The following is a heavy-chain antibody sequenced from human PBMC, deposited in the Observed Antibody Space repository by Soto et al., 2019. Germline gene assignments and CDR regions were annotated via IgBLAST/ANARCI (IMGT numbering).Heavy chain of an antibody. CDR2: IDPSYSYT. V-gene: IGHV5-10-1*01. CDR3: AVTRYCSSTSCYYYYGMDV. Sequence: PVESLKISCKHSGFNFPTFWIAWVRQMPGKGLVLMGIIDPSYSYTNYSPSFQGHVTISADKSISTAYLQWSSLKASDTAMYYCAVTRYCSSTSCYYYYGMDVWGQGTTVTVS. CDR1: GFNFPTFW. D-gene: IGHD2-2*01. J-gene: IGHJ6*02.